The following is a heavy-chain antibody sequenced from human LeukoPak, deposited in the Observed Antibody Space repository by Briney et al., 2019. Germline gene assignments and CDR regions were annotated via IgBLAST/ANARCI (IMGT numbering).Heavy chain of an antibody. Sequence: GGSLRLSCAASGFTFSDYYMSWIRQAPGKGLEWVSYISSSGSTLYYADSVKGRFTISRDNAKNSLYLQMNSLRADDTAVYFCARIGYSSSSFDYWGQGALVTVSS. J-gene: IGHJ4*02. CDR3: ARIGYSSSSFDY. CDR2: ISSSGSTL. CDR1: GFTFSDYY. V-gene: IGHV3-11*04. D-gene: IGHD6-19*01.